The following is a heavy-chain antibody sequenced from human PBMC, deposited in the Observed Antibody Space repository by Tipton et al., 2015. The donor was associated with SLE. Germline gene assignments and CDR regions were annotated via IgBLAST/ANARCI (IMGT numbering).Heavy chain of an antibody. CDR3: AKEGRLPARGGMDV. CDR2: INSSGGST. D-gene: IGHD2-2*01. J-gene: IGHJ6*02. CDR1: GYTFSNYY. Sequence: QLVQSGAEVKKPGASVKVSCKASGYTFSNYYIHWVRQAPGQGLEWMGIINSSGGSTSYARKFQGRVTMTRDTSTSTVYMELSSLRSEDTAVYYCAKEGRLPARGGMDVWGQGTTVTVSS. V-gene: IGHV1-46*01.